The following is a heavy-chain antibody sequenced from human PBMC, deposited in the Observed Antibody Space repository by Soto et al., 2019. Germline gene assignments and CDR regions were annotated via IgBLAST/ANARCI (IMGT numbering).Heavy chain of an antibody. Sequence: GGSLRLSCAASGFTFSSYAMHWVRQAPGKGLEWVAVISYDGSKANSYTTEYAASVKGRFTISRDDSKNSLYLQMNSLKTEDTAVYYCARGPPSRVTTGYYYGMDVWGQGTTVTVSS. CDR2: ISYDGSKANSYTT. CDR3: ARGPPSRVTTGYYYGMDV. D-gene: IGHD4-17*01. J-gene: IGHJ6*02. CDR1: GFTFSSYA. V-gene: IGHV3-72*01.